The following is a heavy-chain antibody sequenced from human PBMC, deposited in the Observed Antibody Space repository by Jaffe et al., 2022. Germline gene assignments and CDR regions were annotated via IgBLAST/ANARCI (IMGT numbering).Heavy chain of an antibody. J-gene: IGHJ3*02. D-gene: IGHD3-22*01. V-gene: IGHV5-51*03. Sequence: EVQLVQSGAEVKKPGESLKISCKGSGYSFTSYWIGWVRQMPGKGLEWMGIIYPGDSDTRYSPSFQGQVTISADKSISTAYLQWSSLKASDTAMYYCVSAEGVTMIVADAFDIWGQGTMVTVSS. CDR2: IYPGDSDT. CDR1: GYSFTSYW. CDR3: VSAEGVTMIVADAFDI.